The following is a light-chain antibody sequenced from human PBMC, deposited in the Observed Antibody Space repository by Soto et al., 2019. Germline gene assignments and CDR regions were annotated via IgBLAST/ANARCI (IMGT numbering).Light chain of an antibody. J-gene: IGKJ3*01. CDR3: QHYGRSPLFT. CDR2: GGS. Sequence: IVLTQSPGTLSLSPGERATLSCRASQSISSSYLAWYQQKPGQAPRLLIYGGSSRATGIPDRFSGSGSGTDFTLTISKLEPEDLAVYYCQHYGRSPLFTFGPGTKVDIK. V-gene: IGKV3-20*01. CDR1: QSISSSY.